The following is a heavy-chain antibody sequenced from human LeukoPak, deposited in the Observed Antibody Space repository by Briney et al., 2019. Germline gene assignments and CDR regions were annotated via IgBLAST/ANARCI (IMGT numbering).Heavy chain of an antibody. D-gene: IGHD2-15*01. CDR2: INHSGST. Sequence: SETLSLTCAVYGGSFSGYYWSWIRQPPGKGLEWIGEINHSGSTSYNPSLKSRVTISVDTSKNQFSLKLSSVTAADTAVYYCARQPNIVVVDNWFDPWGQGTLVAVSS. V-gene: IGHV4-34*01. CDR3: ARQPNIVVVDNWFDP. CDR1: GGSFSGYY. J-gene: IGHJ5*02.